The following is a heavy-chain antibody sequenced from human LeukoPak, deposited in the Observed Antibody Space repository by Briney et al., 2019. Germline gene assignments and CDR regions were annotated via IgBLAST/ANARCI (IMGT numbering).Heavy chain of an antibody. J-gene: IGHJ3*02. CDR2: IYYSGST. D-gene: IGHD3-16*01. V-gene: IGHV4-59*01. CDR1: GGSISSYY. CDR3: ARDEGASDAFDI. Sequence: SETLSLTCTVSGGSISSYYWSWIRQPPGKGPEWIGYIYYSGSTNYNPSLKSRVTISVDTSKNQFSLKLSSVTAADTAVYYCARDEGASDAFDIWGQGTMVTVSS.